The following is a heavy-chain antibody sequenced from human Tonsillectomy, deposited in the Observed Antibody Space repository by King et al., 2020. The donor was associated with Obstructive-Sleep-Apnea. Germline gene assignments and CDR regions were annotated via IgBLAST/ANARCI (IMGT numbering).Heavy chain of an antibody. CDR3: ARGSRELDY. V-gene: IGHV3-30*03. J-gene: IGHJ4*02. Sequence: VQLQESGGGVVQPGGSLTVSCAASGFSFRSHGMHWVRQAPGKGLEWVALVSYDGNNEEYADPVKGRFTISRDNSKNTVYLQMNSLRDDDTAVYYCARGSRELDYWGQGTLVIVSS. CDR1: GFSFRSHG. D-gene: IGHD1-26*01. CDR2: VSYDGNNE.